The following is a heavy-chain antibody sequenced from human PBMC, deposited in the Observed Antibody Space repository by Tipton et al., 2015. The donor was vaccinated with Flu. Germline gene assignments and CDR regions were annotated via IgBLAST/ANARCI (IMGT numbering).Heavy chain of an antibody. J-gene: IGHJ3*02. CDR1: GFDFSVYG. CDR3: ATLGNSGTDGFDI. V-gene: IGHV3-NL1*01. CDR2: IYRGGTT. D-gene: IGHD5-12*01. Sequence: SLRLSCKVSGFDFSVYGMHWVRQAPGKGLEWVSVIYRGGTTYVADSVKGRCTISRDNSKNTLYLQWNSLTTEDTAVYYCATLGNSGTDGFDIWGQGTMVTISS.